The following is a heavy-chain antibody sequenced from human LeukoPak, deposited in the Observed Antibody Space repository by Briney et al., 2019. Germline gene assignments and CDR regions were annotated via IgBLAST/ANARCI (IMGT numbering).Heavy chain of an antibody. J-gene: IGHJ4*02. V-gene: IGHV3-23*01. CDR1: GFSFSTYA. Sequence: GGSLRLSCAASGFSFSTYAMSWVRQAPGKGLEWASGVNGNGGSTSYADSVKGRFTIFRDNSKNTVYLQMNSLRVEDTAVYYCAKSLYGGCDYWGQGTLVTVSS. CDR2: VNGNGGST. CDR3: AKSLYGGCDY. D-gene: IGHD3-16*02.